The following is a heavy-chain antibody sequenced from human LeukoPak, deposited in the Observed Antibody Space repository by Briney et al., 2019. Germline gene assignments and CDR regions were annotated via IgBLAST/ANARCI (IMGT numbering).Heavy chain of an antibody. CDR2: IYYSGST. J-gene: IGHJ5*02. D-gene: IGHD4-17*01. CDR1: GGSISSSSYY. Sequence: PSETLSLTCTVSGGSISSSSYYWGWIRQPPGKGLEWIGSIYYSGSTYYNPSLKSRVTISVDTSKTQFSLKLSSVTAADTAVYYCARQEDYGDPRNWFDPWGQGTLVTVSS. CDR3: ARQEDYGDPRNWFDP. V-gene: IGHV4-39*01.